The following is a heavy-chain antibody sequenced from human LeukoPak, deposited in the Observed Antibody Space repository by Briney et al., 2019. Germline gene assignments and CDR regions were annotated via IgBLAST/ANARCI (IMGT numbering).Heavy chain of an antibody. J-gene: IGHJ4*02. Sequence: QSGGSLRLSCAASGFTVSSNYMTWVRQAPGQGLEWVSVIYFDGTTYYADSVKGRFTISRDNCKNTVYLQMNSLRVEDTAVYYCARGDGVYVYWGQGTLVTVSS. V-gene: IGHV3-53*01. CDR2: IYFDGTT. D-gene: IGHD5/OR15-5a*01. CDR1: GFTVSSNY. CDR3: ARGDGVYVY.